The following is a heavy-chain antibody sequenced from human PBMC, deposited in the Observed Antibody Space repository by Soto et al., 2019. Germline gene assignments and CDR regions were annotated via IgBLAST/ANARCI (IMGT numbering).Heavy chain of an antibody. Sequence: SETLSLTCTISGGSISSTNYYWGWIRQPPGNGLEWIGSLDYRGSTYYNPSLKSRVTISVDTSKNQFSLKLSSVTAADTAVYYCASGRGFYIKWFDPWGQGTLVTVSS. D-gene: IGHD3-3*01. J-gene: IGHJ5*02. CDR3: ASGRGFYIKWFDP. V-gene: IGHV4-39*01. CDR1: GGSISSTNYY. CDR2: LDYRGST.